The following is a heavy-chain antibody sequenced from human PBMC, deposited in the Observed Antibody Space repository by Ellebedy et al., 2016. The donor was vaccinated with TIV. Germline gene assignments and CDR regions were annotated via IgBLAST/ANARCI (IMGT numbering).Heavy chain of an antibody. J-gene: IGHJ4*02. V-gene: IGHV4-38-2*02. CDR1: GYSIGSGYY. CDR3: ASATFSASGSFYNLRPFDY. D-gene: IGHD3-10*01. CDR2: IYHSGST. Sequence: MPSETLSLTCSVSGYSIGSGYYWGWIRQPPGKGLEWIANIYHSGSTYYNPSLKSRVTISLDTSRNQFSLKLSSVTAADTAVYYCASATFSASGSFYNLRPFDYWGQGTLVTVSS.